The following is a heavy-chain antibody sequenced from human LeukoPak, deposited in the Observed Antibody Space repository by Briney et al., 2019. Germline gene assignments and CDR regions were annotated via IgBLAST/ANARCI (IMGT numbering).Heavy chain of an antibody. CDR2: ISSSGSTI. V-gene: IGHV3-48*03. D-gene: IGHD1-14*01. CDR1: GFTFSSYE. Sequence: GGSLRLSCAASGFTFSSYEMNWVRQAPGKGLEWVSYISSSGSTIYYADSVKGRFTISRDNAKNSLYLQMNRLKTEDTAIYYCTSIALTGTYPDNWGQGTLVTVSS. J-gene: IGHJ4*02. CDR3: TSIALTGTYPDN.